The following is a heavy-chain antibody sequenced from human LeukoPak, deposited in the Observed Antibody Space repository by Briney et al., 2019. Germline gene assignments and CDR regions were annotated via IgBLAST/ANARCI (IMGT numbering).Heavy chain of an antibody. CDR2: ISGSGGST. CDR1: GFTFSSYA. CDR3: AEVWYSSSWYRPYFDY. J-gene: IGHJ4*02. Sequence: GGSLRLSRAASGFTFSSYAMSWVRQAPGKGLEWVSAISGSGGSTYYADSVKGRFTLSRDNSKNTLYLQMNSLRAEDTAVYYCAEVWYSSSWYRPYFDYWGQGTLVTVSS. D-gene: IGHD6-13*01. V-gene: IGHV3-23*01.